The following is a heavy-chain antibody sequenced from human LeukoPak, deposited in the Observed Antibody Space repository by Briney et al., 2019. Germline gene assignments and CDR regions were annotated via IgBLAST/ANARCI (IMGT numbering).Heavy chain of an antibody. Sequence: ASVKVSCKASGYTFTSYDINWVRQAAGQGLEWMGWMNPNSGNTGYAQKFQGRVTITRNTSISTAYMELSSLRSEDTAVYYCARALYVWGSYRYSYFDYWGQGTLVTVSS. V-gene: IGHV1-8*03. CDR1: GYTFTSYD. CDR2: MNPNSGNT. CDR3: ARALYVWGSYRYSYFDY. J-gene: IGHJ4*02. D-gene: IGHD3-16*02.